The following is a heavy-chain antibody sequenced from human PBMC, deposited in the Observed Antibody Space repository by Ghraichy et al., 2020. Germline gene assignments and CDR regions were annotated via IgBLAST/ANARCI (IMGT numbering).Heavy chain of an antibody. V-gene: IGHV4-59*08. CDR1: GGSISSYY. CDR2: IYYSGST. D-gene: IGHD3-10*02. Sequence: TLSLTCTVSGGSISSYYWSWIRQPPGKGLEWIGYIYYSGSTNYNPSLKSRVTISVDTSKNQFSLKLSSVTAADTAVYYCATNHLKYYYVGYYYMDVWGKGTTVTVSS. J-gene: IGHJ6*03. CDR3: ATNHLKYYYVGYYYMDV.